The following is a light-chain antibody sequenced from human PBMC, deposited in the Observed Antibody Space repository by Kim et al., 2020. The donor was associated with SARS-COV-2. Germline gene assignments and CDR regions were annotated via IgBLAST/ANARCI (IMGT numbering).Light chain of an antibody. CDR3: MQGTHWPWT. CDR2: KVS. V-gene: IGKV2-30*02. CDR1: RSLVHSDGNTY. J-gene: IGKJ1*01. Sequence: PASISCRSSRSLVHSDGNTYLSWFQQRPGQSPRRLIYKVSNRDSGVPDRFSGSGSGTDFTLKISRVEAEDVGVYYCMQGTHWPWTFGQGTKVEIK.